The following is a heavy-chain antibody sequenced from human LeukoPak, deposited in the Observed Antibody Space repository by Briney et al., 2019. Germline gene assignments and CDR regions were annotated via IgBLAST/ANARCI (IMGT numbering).Heavy chain of an antibody. CDR2: IYYSGGT. V-gene: IGHV4-59*08. CDR3: AKHAYGGDAFDI. CDR1: VGSICVYF. D-gene: IGHD4-17*01. Sequence: SETLSLTCTVSVGSICVYFWSWIRQPPGGGLECIAYIYYSGGTDYNPSLKSGVTISVDTYENKFSLKVNSVTAADTAVYYCAKHAYGGDAFDIWGQGTMVTVSS. J-gene: IGHJ3*02.